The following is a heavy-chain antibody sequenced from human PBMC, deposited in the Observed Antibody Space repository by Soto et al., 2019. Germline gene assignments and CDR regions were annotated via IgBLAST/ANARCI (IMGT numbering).Heavy chain of an antibody. CDR3: PTNFYSDHGMDV. V-gene: IGHV3-15*01. CDR1: GITFSKAW. D-gene: IGHD4-17*01. CDR2: IKSRSDGGTT. J-gene: IGHJ6*02. Sequence: EVQLVESGGGLVKPGGSLTLSCAASGITFSKAWMNWVRQSPGKGLEWVGRIKSRSDGGTTAYAAPVKGRFSISRDDSKDTLWLKRHSLKTEDTAVYYCPTNFYSDHGMDVWGQGTTVTVSS.